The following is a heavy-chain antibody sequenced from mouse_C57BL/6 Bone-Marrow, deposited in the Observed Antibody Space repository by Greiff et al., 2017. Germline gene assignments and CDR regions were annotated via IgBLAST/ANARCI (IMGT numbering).Heavy chain of an antibody. CDR1: GFTFSSYA. D-gene: IGHD1-1*01. J-gene: IGHJ3*01. CDR2: ISDGGSYT. CDR3: ARAYYY. V-gene: IGHV5-4*03. Sequence: EVKLMESGGGLVKPGGSLKLSCAASGFTFSSYAMSWVRQTPEKRLEWVATISDGGSYTYYPDNVQGRFTISRDNAKNNLYLQMSHLKSEDTAMYYCARAYYYWGQGTLVTVSA.